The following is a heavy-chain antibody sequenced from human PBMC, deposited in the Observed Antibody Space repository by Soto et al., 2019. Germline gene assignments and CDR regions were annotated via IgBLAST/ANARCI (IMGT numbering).Heavy chain of an antibody. Sequence: GGSLRLSCAASGFTFSSYGMHWVRQAPGKGLEWVAVISYDGSNKYYADSVKGRFTISRDNSKNTLYLQMNSLRAEDTAVYYCATTPYYYDSGGYYCPFCFDYWGQGTLVTVSS. D-gene: IGHD3-22*01. J-gene: IGHJ4*02. CDR2: ISYDGSNK. CDR3: ATTPYYYDSGGYYCPFCFDY. V-gene: IGHV3-30*03. CDR1: GFTFSSYG.